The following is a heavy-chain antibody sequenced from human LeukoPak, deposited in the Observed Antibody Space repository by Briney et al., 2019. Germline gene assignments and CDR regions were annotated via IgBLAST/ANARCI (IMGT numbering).Heavy chain of an antibody. CDR1: GFTFSSYA. CDR2: ISSNGGST. Sequence: SGGSLRLSCAASGFTFSSYAMHWVRQAPGKGLEYVSAISSNGGSTYYANSVKGRFTISRDNSKNTLYLQMGRLRAEDMAVYYCARGKETYDSSGYPNYFDYWGQGTLVTVSS. D-gene: IGHD3-22*01. CDR3: ARGKETYDSSGYPNYFDY. J-gene: IGHJ4*02. V-gene: IGHV3-64*01.